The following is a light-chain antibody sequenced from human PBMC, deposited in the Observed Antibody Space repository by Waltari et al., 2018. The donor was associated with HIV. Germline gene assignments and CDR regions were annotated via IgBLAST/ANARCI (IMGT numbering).Light chain of an antibody. CDR2: GAS. CDR3: QQYGSSPRS. Sequence: EIVLTQSPGTLSLSPGERATLSCRASQSVSSSYLAWYQQKPGQAPRLLIYGASSRATGIADRFSASGSGTDFTLTISRLEPEDFGVYYCQQYGSSPRSFGQGTKVEIK. CDR1: QSVSSSY. V-gene: IGKV3-20*01. J-gene: IGKJ2*03.